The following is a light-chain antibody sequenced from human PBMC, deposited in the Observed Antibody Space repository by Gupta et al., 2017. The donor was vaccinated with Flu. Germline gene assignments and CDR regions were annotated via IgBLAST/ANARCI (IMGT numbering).Light chain of an antibody. V-gene: IGLV1-47*01. CDR2: RNN. J-gene: IGLJ3*02. CDR3: AAWDDSLSGPV. Sequence: QSVLTQPPSASGPPWLMVSISCSGSSANIGSNYVYWYQQLPGTAPKLLIYRNNQRLSGVPDRLSGSKSGTSASLAISGLRSEEEADYYCAAWDDSLSGPVFGGGTKLTVL. CDR1: SANIGSNY.